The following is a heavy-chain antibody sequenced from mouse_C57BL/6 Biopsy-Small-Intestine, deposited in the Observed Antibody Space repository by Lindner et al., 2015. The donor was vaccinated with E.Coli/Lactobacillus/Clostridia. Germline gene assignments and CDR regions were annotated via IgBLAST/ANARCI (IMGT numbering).Heavy chain of an antibody. V-gene: IGHV5-17*01. Sequence: VQLQESGGGFVKPGGSLKLSCAASGFTFSDYGMHWVRQAPEKGLEWVAYISSGSSNIYYADTVKGRFTISRDNAKNTLFLQMTSLRSEDTAMYYCARTLYYGSSSWFAYWGQGTLVTVSA. CDR3: ARTLYYGSSSWFAY. D-gene: IGHD1-1*01. CDR2: ISSGSSNI. CDR1: GFTFSDYG. J-gene: IGHJ3*01.